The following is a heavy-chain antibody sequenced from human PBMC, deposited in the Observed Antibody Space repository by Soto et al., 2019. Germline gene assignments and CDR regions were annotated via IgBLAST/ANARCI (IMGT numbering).Heavy chain of an antibody. CDR2: IYYIGDT. CDR3: ASLTKDLDS. D-gene: IGHD3-9*01. CDR1: GGSISTAYYY. V-gene: IGHV4-31*03. Sequence: QVQLQESGPGLVKPSQTLSLTCTVSGGSISTAYYYWSWIRQHPGKGLEWIGYIYYIGDTNYNPSLKSRVSMSVDTSNNQCSLMLNTVTAADTALYYCASLTKDLDSWGPGTLVTVSS. J-gene: IGHJ4*02.